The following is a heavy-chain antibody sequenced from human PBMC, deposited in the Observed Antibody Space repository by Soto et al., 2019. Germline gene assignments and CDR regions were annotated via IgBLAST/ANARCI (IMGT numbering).Heavy chain of an antibody. CDR1: DGSLSPNY. J-gene: IGHJ1*01. D-gene: IGHD2-2*01. V-gene: IGHV4-59*08. CDR2: IYYAGTT. CDR3: ARLGAFYQAMDS. Sequence: SETLSLTCTVSDGSLSPNYGSWIRQPPGKGLEWIGYIYYAGTTTYNPSLQSRVSISLDTSKSEVSLKLTSVTAADTAVYFCARLGAFYQAMDSWGQGTLVTVSS.